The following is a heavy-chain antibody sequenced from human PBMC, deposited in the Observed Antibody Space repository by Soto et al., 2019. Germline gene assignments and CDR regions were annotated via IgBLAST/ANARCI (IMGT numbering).Heavy chain of an antibody. Sequence: VASVKVSCKASGGTFSSYAISWVRQAPGQGLEWMGGIIPIFGTANYAQKFQGRVTITADESTSTAYMELSSLRSEDTAVYYCARKPYYYDSSGPIDYWGQGTLVTVSS. CDR1: GGTFSSYA. J-gene: IGHJ4*02. V-gene: IGHV1-69*13. CDR2: IIPIFGTA. D-gene: IGHD3-22*01. CDR3: ARKPYYYDSSGPIDY.